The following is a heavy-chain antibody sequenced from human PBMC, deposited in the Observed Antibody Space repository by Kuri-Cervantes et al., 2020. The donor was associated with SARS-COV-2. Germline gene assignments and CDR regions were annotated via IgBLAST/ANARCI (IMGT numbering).Heavy chain of an antibody. V-gene: IGHV4-4*02. CDR2: IYHSGST. D-gene: IGHD3-22*01. CDR1: GGSISSSNW. J-gene: IGHJ4*02. Sequence: SCAVSGGSISSSNWWSWVRQPPGKGLEWIGEIYHSGSTNYNPSLKSRVTISVDKSKNQFSLKLSSVIAADTAVYYCARDLAYDSSGYAFDYWGQGTLVTVSS. CDR3: ARDLAYDSSGYAFDY.